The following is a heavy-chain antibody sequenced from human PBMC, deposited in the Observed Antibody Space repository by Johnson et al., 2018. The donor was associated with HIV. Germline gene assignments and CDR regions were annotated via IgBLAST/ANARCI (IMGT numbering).Heavy chain of an antibody. D-gene: IGHD5-24*01. CDR2: INQDGSEK. V-gene: IGHV3-7*04. J-gene: IGHJ3*02. Sequence: EQLVESGGGLVQPGGSLRLSCAAPGFTFSFYCMNWVRQAPGKGLEWVAHINQDGSEKYYVDSVKGRFTISRDNAKKSVYLQINSLRAEDTAVYYCARAVERGLGFDIWGQGTMVTFSS. CDR1: GFTFSFYC. CDR3: ARAVERGLGFDI.